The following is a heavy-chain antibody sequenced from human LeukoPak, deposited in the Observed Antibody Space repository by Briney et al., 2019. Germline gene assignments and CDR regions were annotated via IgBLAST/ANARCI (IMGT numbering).Heavy chain of an antibody. D-gene: IGHD3-3*01. J-gene: IGHJ4*02. CDR3: ARDIGSGDYFDY. CDR1: GGTFNNYG. CDR2: ISAYNGNT. V-gene: IGHV1-18*01. Sequence: GASVKVSCKAPGGTFNNYGISWVRQAPGQGLEWMGWISAYNGNTNYAQKLQGRVTMTTDTSTSTAYMELRSLRSDDTAVYYCARDIGSGDYFDYWGQGTLVTVSS.